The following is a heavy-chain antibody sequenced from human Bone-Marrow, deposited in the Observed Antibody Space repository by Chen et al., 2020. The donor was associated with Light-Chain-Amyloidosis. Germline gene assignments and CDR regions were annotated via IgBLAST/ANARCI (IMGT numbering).Heavy chain of an antibody. Sequence: EMHLVASGGGLVQPGGSLRVSCAASGFSFSKSWMNWVRQVPLKGLEWVAKINPDGSNERYEHSVKSLFTISRDNAKNSVYLQMNSLRADDTAVYYCASVLDITSNYWGQRILVTVSS. J-gene: IGHJ4*02. D-gene: IGHD2-2*03. V-gene: IGHV3-7*01. CDR1: GFSFSKSW. CDR3: ASVLDITSNY. CDR2: INPDGSNE.